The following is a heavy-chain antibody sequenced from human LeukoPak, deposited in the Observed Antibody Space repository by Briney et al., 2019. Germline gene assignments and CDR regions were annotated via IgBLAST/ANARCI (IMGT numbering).Heavy chain of an antibody. CDR2: MNPNSGNT. D-gene: IGHD3-10*01. CDR1: GYTFTSYD. Sequence: ASVKVSCKASGYTFTSYDINWVRQATGQGLEWMGWMNPNSGNTGYAQKFQGRVTMTTDTSTSTAYMELRSLRSDDTAVYYCARRMVRGVDFDYWGQGTLVTVSS. CDR3: ARRMVRGVDFDY. J-gene: IGHJ4*02. V-gene: IGHV1-8*01.